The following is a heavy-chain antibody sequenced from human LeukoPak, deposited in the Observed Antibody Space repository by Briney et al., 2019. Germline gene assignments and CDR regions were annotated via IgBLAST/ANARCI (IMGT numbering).Heavy chain of an antibody. D-gene: IGHD2-2*01. CDR1: GFTFSSYE. J-gene: IGHJ6*02. V-gene: IGHV3-48*03. Sequence: PGGSLRLSCAASGFTFSSYEMNWVRQAPGKGLEWVSYIYNSHSTIYYADSVKGRFTISRDNAKNSLYLQMNSLRAEDTAVYYCARVGVVSAACGKYYYYHMDVWGQGTTVTVSS. CDR3: ARVGVVSAACGKYYYYHMDV. CDR2: IYNSHSTI.